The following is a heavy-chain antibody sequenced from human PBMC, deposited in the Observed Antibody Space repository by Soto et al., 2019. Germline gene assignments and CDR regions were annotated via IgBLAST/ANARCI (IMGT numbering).Heavy chain of an antibody. D-gene: IGHD2-15*01. CDR3: ASSSGARYYDY. V-gene: IGHV4-31*03. CDR1: GGSFSSGAYS. Sequence: QVQLQESGPGLVKPSQTLSLTCIFLGGSFSSGAYSWSWIGRHPGKGLEWIGYIYYSGSTYYNPSLKSRVTISVDTSKNQFSLKLSSVTAADTAVYYCASSSGARYYDYWGQGTLVTVSS. J-gene: IGHJ4*02. CDR2: IYYSGST.